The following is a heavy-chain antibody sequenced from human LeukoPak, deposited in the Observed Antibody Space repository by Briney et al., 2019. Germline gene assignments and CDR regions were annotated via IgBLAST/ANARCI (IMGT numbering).Heavy chain of an antibody. V-gene: IGHV3-30*01. CDR2: ISYDGTYK. CDR3: ARGTDRGYSGYDYFDY. Sequence: GRSLRLSCAASGFTFSTYAMHWVRQAPGKGLEWVAFISYDGTYKYYADSVKGRFTISRDTSKNTLYLQMNSLRTEDTAVYYCARGTDRGYSGYDYFDYWGQGTLVTVSS. J-gene: IGHJ4*02. D-gene: IGHD5-12*01. CDR1: GFTFSTYA.